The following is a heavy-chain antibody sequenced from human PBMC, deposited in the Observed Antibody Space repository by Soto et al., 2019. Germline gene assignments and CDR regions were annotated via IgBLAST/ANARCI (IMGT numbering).Heavy chain of an antibody. CDR2: IYYSGST. CDR3: ARVGITMTAGHWAYYFDY. CDR1: GGSISSGGYY. D-gene: IGHD3-22*01. V-gene: IGHV4-31*03. J-gene: IGHJ4*02. Sequence: QVQLQESGPGLVKPSQTLSLTCTVSGGSISSGGYYWSWIRQHPGKGLEWIGYIYYSGSTYYNPSLKSRVTISVDTSKNQFSLKLSSVTAADTAVYYCARVGITMTAGHWAYYFDYWGQGTLVTVSS.